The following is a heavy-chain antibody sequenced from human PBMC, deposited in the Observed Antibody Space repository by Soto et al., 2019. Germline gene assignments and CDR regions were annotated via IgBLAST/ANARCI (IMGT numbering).Heavy chain of an antibody. V-gene: IGHV3-7*01. Sequence: GGSLRLSCAASGFTFSSYWMSWVRQAPGKGLEWVANIKQDGSEKYYVDSVKGRFTIPRDNAKNSLYLQMNSLRAEDTAVYYCARAPGVWNYAPSFYFDYWGQGTLVTVSS. J-gene: IGHJ4*02. CDR3: ARAPGVWNYAPSFYFDY. CDR1: GFTFSSYW. D-gene: IGHD1-7*01. CDR2: IKQDGSEK.